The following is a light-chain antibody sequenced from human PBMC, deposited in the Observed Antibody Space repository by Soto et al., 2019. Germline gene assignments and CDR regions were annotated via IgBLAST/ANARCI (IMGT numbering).Light chain of an antibody. CDR3: SSYTSSSTPYV. CDR1: SSDVGGYNY. V-gene: IGLV2-14*01. Sequence: QSVLTQPASVSGSPGQSITISCTGTSSDVGGYNYVSWYQQHPGKAPKLMIYDVSNRPSGVSNRFSGSKSGNTASLTISGLQAEDDADYYCSSYTSSSTPYVFGTGTKDT. J-gene: IGLJ1*01. CDR2: DVS.